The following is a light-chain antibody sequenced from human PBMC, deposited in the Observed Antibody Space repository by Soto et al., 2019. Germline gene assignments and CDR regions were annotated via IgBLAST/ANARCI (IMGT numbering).Light chain of an antibody. Sequence: DIQMTQSPSSLSASVGDRVTISCQASQDISNYLNWYQQKPGKATKLLIYDASNLETGVPSRFSGRGSGTDFTLTISSLQPEDFATYYCQQYDTLKVTFGPGTKVDIK. V-gene: IGKV1-33*01. CDR3: QQYDTLKVT. CDR2: DAS. J-gene: IGKJ3*01. CDR1: QDISNY.